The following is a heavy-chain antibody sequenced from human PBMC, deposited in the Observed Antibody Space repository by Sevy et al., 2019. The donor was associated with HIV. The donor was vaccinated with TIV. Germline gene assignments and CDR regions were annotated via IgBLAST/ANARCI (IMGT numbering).Heavy chain of an antibody. CDR2: IYHSGSS. CDR3: ARVMRNVDYDSNDAFDI. CDR1: GGSISSGGYS. J-gene: IGHJ3*02. Sequence: SETLSLTCAVSGGSISSGGYSWSWIRQPPGKGLEWIGYIYHSGSSYYNPSLKSRVTISVDRYKNQFSLKLSSVTAADTAVYYCARVMRNVDYDSNDAFDIWGQGTMDTVSS. D-gene: IGHD3-22*01. V-gene: IGHV4-30-2*01.